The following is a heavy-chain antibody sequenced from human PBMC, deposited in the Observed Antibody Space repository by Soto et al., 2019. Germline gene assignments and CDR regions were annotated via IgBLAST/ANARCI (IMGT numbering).Heavy chain of an antibody. CDR3: ATDFWSGDYFDY. D-gene: IGHD3-3*01. CDR2: ISAYNGNT. CDR1: GYTFTSYG. J-gene: IGHJ4*02. Sequence: ASVKVSCKASGYTFTSYGISWVRQAPGQGLEWMGWISAYNGNTNYAQKLQGRVTMTTDTSTSTAYMELRSLRSDVTAVYYCATDFWSGDYFDYWGQGTLVTVSS. V-gene: IGHV1-18*01.